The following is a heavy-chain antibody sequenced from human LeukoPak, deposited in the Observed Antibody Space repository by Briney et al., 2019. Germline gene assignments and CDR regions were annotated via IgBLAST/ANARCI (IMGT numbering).Heavy chain of an antibody. CDR3: ARLTMGYGDHHLFYYYYGMDV. V-gene: IGHV4-61*10. CDR2: IYYSGST. J-gene: IGHJ6*02. Sequence: PSETLSLTCTVSGGSISSGSYYWSWIRQPAGKGLEWIGYIYYSGSTNYNPSLKSRVTISVDTSKNQFSLKLSSVTAADTAVYYCARLTMGYGDHHLFYYYYGMDVWGQGTTVTVSS. CDR1: GGSISSGSYY. D-gene: IGHD4-17*01.